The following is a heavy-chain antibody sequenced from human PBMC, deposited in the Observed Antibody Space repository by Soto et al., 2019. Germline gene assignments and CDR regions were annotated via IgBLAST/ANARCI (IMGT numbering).Heavy chain of an antibody. J-gene: IGHJ3*01. V-gene: IGHV1-46*03. CDR2: TNPNGGTT. CDR1: GYSFTTYY. CDR3: AAFCSGGGCPPGPWN. D-gene: IGHD2-15*01. Sequence: QVVQSGAEVRKPGASVKVSCKASGYSFTTYYIHWFRQAPGQGLEWMAITNPNGGTTNYAQKFQGRVTVTRHMSASTVYMELSSLRSDDTAVYYCAAFCSGGGCPPGPWNWGRGTMVTVSS.